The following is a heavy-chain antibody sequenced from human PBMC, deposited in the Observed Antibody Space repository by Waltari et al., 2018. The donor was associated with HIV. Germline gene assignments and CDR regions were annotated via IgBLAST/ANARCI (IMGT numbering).Heavy chain of an antibody. V-gene: IGHV4-34*01. D-gene: IGHD3-22*01. CDR3: ARGRQRITMVVVARPGAFDI. CDR2: INHSGST. J-gene: IGHJ3*02. Sequence: QVQLKQWGAGLLKPSETLSLTCAVYGGSFSGYYWSWIRQPPGKGLEWIGEINHSGSTNYNPSLKSRVTISVDMSKNQFSLKLSSVTAADTAVYYCARGRQRITMVVVARPGAFDIWGQGTMVTVSS. CDR1: GGSFSGYY.